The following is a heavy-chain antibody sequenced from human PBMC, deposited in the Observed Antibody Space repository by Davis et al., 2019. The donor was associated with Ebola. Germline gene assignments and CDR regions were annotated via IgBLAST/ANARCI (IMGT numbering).Heavy chain of an antibody. CDR3: ARHLGGTIAVADIDC. Sequence: DSVKGRFSISRDNSKNTLYLQMNSLRTEDTAVYYCARHLGGTIAVADIDCRGQGTLVTVSS. D-gene: IGHD6-19*01. J-gene: IGHJ4*02. V-gene: IGHV3-30*01.